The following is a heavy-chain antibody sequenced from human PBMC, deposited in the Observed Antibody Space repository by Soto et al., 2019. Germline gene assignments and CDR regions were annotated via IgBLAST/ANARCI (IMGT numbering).Heavy chain of an antibody. CDR3: ARTFVDGMAGFGP. J-gene: IGHJ5*02. CDR2: ISSGGTYT. CDR1: GFTLSTYW. D-gene: IGHD2-15*01. Sequence: PGGSLRLSCAASGFTLSTYWMHWVRQFPGKGLVWVSRISSGGTYTNYADSVKGRFTISRDSARNTLFLQMNYLTGEDTAVYYCARTFVDGMAGFGPWGQGTLVTVSS. V-gene: IGHV3-74*01.